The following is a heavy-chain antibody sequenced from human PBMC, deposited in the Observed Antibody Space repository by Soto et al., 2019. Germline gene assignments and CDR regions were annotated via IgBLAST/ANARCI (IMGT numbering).Heavy chain of an antibody. CDR1: GFTFSSYG. J-gene: IGHJ4*02. CDR3: AKGAAEQWLPDT. CDR2: ISYDGSNK. D-gene: IGHD6-19*01. V-gene: IGHV3-30*18. Sequence: GGSLRLSCAASGFTFSSYGMHWVRQAPGKGLEWVAVISYDGSNKYYADSVKGRFTISRDNSKNTLYLQMNSLRAEDTAVYYCAKGAAEQWLPDTWGQGTLVTVSS.